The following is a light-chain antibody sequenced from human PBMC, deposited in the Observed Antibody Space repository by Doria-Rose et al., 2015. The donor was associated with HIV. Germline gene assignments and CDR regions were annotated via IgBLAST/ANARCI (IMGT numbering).Light chain of an antibody. V-gene: IGKV1-39*01. CDR1: QSITSY. CDR3: QQSYSTPIT. J-gene: IGKJ5*01. Sequence: THSPSSLSASVGDRDTLACRASQSITSYVQWYQQKPVKAPNLLIYAASSLDSGVPSRFSGSGSGTDFTLTISSLQPEDFATYFCQQSYSTPITFGQGTRLEIK. CDR2: AAS.